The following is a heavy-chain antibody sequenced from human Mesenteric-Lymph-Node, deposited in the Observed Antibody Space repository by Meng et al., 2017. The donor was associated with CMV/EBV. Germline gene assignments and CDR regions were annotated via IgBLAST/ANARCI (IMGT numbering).Heavy chain of an antibody. CDR1: GGSISSSSYY. CDR3: AKNSGNYYRWFDP. D-gene: IGHD3-22*01. V-gene: IGHV4-39*07. CDR2: IYYSGST. Sequence: SETLSLTCTVSGGSISSSSYYWGWIRQPPGKGLEWIGSIYYSGSTYYNPSLKSRVTISVDTSKNQFSLKLSSVTAADTAMYYCAKNSGNYYRWFDPWGQGTLVTVSS. J-gene: IGHJ5*02.